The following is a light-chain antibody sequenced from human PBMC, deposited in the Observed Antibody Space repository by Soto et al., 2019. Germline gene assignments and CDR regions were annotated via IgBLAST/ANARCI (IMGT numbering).Light chain of an antibody. V-gene: IGKV1-8*01. J-gene: IGKJ5*01. CDR1: QGISSY. Sequence: AIRMTQSPSSLSASTGDRVTITCRASQGISSYLAWYQQKPGKAPKLLIYAASTLQSGVPSRFSGSGSGTDFTLTISCLQSEDVATSYCQQYYSYPITFGQGTRLEIK. CDR2: AAS. CDR3: QQYYSYPIT.